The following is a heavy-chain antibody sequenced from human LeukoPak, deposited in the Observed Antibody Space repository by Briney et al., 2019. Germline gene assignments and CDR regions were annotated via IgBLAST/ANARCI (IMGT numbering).Heavy chain of an antibody. CDR3: AKDFSSSWYPYYFDY. V-gene: IGHV3-11*01. CDR2: ISSSGSTI. J-gene: IGHJ4*02. CDR1: GFTFSDYY. D-gene: IGHD6-13*01. Sequence: GGSLRLSCAASGFTFSDYYMSWIRQAPGKGLEWVSYISSSGSTIYYADSVKGRFTISRDNSKNTLYLQMNSLRAEDTAVYYCAKDFSSSWYPYYFDYWGQGTLVTVSS.